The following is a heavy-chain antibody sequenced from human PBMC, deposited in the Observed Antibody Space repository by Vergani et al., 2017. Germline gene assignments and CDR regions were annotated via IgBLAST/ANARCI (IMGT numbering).Heavy chain of an antibody. Sequence: EVQLVESGGGLVKPGGSLRLSCAASGFTFSSYSMNWVRQAPGKGLEWVSSISSSSSYIYYADSVKGRFTISRDNAKNSLYLKMNSLRAEDTAVYYCAGDCSGGSCYTPLFDYWGQGTLVTVSS. CDR2: ISSSSSYI. D-gene: IGHD2-15*01. CDR3: AGDCSGGSCYTPLFDY. J-gene: IGHJ4*02. V-gene: IGHV3-21*01. CDR1: GFTFSSYS.